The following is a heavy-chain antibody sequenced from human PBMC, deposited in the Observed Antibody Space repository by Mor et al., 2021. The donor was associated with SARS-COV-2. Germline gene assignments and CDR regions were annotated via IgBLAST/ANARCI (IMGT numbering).Heavy chain of an antibody. D-gene: IGHD4-4*01. J-gene: IGHJ6*02. CDR3: ASRVTKPYGFPDLYGMDV. CDR2: GTA. V-gene: IGHV1-69*01. Sequence: GTANYAQKFQGRVTITADESTSTAYMELSSLRSEDTAVYYCASRVTKPYGFPDLYGMDVWGQGTTVTVSS.